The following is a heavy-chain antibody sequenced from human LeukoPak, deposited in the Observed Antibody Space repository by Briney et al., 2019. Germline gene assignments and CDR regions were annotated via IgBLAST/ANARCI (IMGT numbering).Heavy chain of an antibody. CDR3: ARGRSWSYFDY. CDR2: ISSSGSTI. CDR1: GFTFSSYE. D-gene: IGHD6-13*01. J-gene: IGHJ4*02. Sequence: GGSLRLSCAASGFTFSSYEMNWVRQAPGKGLEWVSYISSSGSTIYYADSVKGRFTISRDNAKNSLYLQVNSLRAEDTAVYYCARGRSWSYFDYWGQGTLVTVSS. V-gene: IGHV3-48*03.